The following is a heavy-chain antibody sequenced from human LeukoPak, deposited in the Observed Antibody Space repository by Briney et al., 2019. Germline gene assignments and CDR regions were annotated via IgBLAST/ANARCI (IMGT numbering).Heavy chain of an antibody. D-gene: IGHD2-2*01. V-gene: IGHV1-69-2*01. CDR1: GYSPTDYY. CDR3: ATDLDRGYCSSTGCADY. J-gene: IGHJ4*02. Sequence: ATVKISCKASGYSPTDYYMHWVPQAPGKGLEWMGRVDPEDGETIYAENFQGRVTITADTSTDTAYMELRSLRSEDTAVYYCATDLDRGYCSSTGCADYWGQGTLVTVSS. CDR2: VDPEDGET.